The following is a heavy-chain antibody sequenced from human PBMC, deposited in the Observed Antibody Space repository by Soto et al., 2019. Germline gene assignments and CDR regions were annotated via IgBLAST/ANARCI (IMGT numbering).Heavy chain of an antibody. CDR1: GGSISSGDYY. D-gene: IGHD7-27*01. Sequence: QVQLQESGPGLVKPSQTLSLTCTVSGGSISSGDYYWSWIRKPPGKGLEWIGYIYYSGSTYYNPARKRRVTISVDPSKNQFSLKLSSVTAADTGVYYCARGAWDYYYGMGVWGPGTTVAVCS. J-gene: IGHJ6*01. CDR3: ARGAWDYYYGMGV. V-gene: IGHV4-30-4*01. CDR2: IYYSGST.